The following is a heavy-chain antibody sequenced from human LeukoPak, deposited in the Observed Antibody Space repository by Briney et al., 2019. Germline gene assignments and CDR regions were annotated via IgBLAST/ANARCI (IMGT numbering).Heavy chain of an antibody. D-gene: IGHD3-3*01. CDR3: VRADFWSGYPLTAFDC. J-gene: IGHJ4*02. CDR1: GFSFSSYW. CDR2: INTDGTST. V-gene: IGHV3-74*01. Sequence: GGSLRLSCAASGFSFSSYWMEWVRQAPGKGLVWVSRINTDGTSTSYADSVKGRFTISRDNAKYTVYLQMNSLRVEDTAVYYCVRADFWSGYPLTAFDCWGQGSLVIVSS.